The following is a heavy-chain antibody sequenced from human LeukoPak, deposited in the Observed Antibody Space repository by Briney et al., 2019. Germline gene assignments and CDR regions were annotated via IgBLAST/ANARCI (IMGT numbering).Heavy chain of an antibody. CDR3: ARVTTAGSYYMDV. D-gene: IGHD1-1*01. Sequence: SETLSLTCTVSDYSISSANYWGWIRQSPGKGLEWIGSVYHSGSTHYNPSLKSRVTISVDTSKNQFSLKVSSVTAADTAVYYCARVTTAGSYYMDVWGKGTTVTVPS. CDR2: VYHSGST. CDR1: DYSISSANY. J-gene: IGHJ6*03. V-gene: IGHV4-38-2*02.